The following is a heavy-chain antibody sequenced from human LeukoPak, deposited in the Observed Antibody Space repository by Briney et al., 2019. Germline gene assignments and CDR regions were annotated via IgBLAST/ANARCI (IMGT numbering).Heavy chain of an antibody. Sequence: GGSLRLSCAASGFTFSSYEMNWVRQAPGKGLEWVSYISSSGSTIYYADSVKGRFTISRDNAKNSLYLQMNNLRAEDTAVYYCARDVLKLLPGYYYGMDVWGQGTTVTVSS. V-gene: IGHV3-48*03. J-gene: IGHJ6*02. CDR2: ISSSGSTI. D-gene: IGHD2-15*01. CDR3: ARDVLKLLPGYYYGMDV. CDR1: GFTFSSYE.